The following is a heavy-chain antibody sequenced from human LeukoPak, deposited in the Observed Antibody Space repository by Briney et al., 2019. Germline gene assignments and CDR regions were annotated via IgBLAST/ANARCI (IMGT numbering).Heavy chain of an antibody. J-gene: IGHJ4*02. CDR1: RFTFSTYW. D-gene: IGHD6-6*01. CDR2: ISGSGGST. V-gene: IGHV3-23*01. Sequence: PGGSLRLSCAASRFTFSTYWMSWVRQAPGKGLEWVSAISGSGGSTYYADSVKGRFTISRDNSKNTLYLQMNSLRAEDTAVYYCANGALAARRGWYFDYWGQGTLVTVSS. CDR3: ANGALAARRGWYFDY.